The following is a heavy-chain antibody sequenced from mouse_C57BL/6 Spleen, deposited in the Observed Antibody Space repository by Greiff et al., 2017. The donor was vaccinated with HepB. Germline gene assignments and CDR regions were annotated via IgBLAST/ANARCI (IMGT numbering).Heavy chain of an antibody. V-gene: IGHV7-1*01. D-gene: IGHD3-2*02. CDR1: GFTFSDFY. CDR3: ARLDSSGYGDYAMDY. Sequence: EVQLVESGGGLVQSGRSLRLSCATSGFTFSDFYMEWVRQAPGKGLEWIAASRNKANDYTTEYSASVKGRFIVSRDTSQSILYLQMNALRAEDTAIYYCARLDSSGYGDYAMDYWGQGTSVTVSS. J-gene: IGHJ4*01. CDR2: SRNKANDYTT.